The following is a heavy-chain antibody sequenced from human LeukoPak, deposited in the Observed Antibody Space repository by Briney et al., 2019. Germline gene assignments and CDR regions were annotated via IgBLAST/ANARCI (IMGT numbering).Heavy chain of an antibody. J-gene: IGHJ4*02. D-gene: IGHD3-3*01. CDR1: GGSISSYY. V-gene: IGHV4-59*01. CDR3: ARYSANGITIFTPHFDY. Sequence: SESLSLTCTVSGGSISSYYWSWIRQPAGKGLEWIGYIYYSGSTNYNPSLKSRVTISVDTSKNQFSLKLSSVTAADTAVYYCARYSANGITIFTPHFDYWAQGTLVTVSS. CDR2: IYYSGST.